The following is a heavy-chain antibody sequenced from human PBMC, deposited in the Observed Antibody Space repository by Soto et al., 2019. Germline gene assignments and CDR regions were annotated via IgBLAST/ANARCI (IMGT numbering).Heavy chain of an antibody. D-gene: IGHD3-9*01. Sequence: SETLSLTCTVSGGSISSGGYYWSWIRQHPGKGLEWIGYIYYSGSTYYNPSLKSRVTISVDTSKNQFSLKLSSVTAADTAVYYCARADWLWNWFDPWGQGTLVTVSS. CDR2: IYYSGST. V-gene: IGHV4-31*03. CDR3: ARADWLWNWFDP. J-gene: IGHJ5*02. CDR1: GGSISSGGYY.